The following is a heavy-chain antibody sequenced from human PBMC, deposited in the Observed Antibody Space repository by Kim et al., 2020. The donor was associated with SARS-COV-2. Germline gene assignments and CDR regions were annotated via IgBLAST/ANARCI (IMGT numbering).Heavy chain of an antibody. CDR1: GFTFSSYA. CDR2: IYSGGSST. D-gene: IGHD3-3*01. CDR3: AKGPTQGYDFWSGYYTSGYYFDY. V-gene: IGHV3-23*03. Sequence: GGSLRLSCAASGFTFSSYAMSWVRQAPGKGLEWVSVIYSGGSSTYYADSVKGRFTISRDNSKNTLYLQMNSLRAEDTAVYYCAKGPTQGYDFWSGYYTSGYYFDYWGQGTLVTVSS. J-gene: IGHJ4*02.